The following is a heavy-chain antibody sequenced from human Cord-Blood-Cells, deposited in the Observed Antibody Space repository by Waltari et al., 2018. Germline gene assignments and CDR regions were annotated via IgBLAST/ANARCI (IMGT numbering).Heavy chain of an antibody. D-gene: IGHD6-13*01. Sequence: QVQLVQSGAEVKKPGASVKVSCKASGYTFTGYYIHWVRQAPGQGLEWMGWINPNSGGTNYAQKFQGWVTMTRDTSISTAYMELSRLRSDDTAVYYCARDQGGEYSSSHFDYWGQGTLVTVSS. CDR1: GYTFTGYY. V-gene: IGHV1-2*04. CDR2: INPNSGGT. J-gene: IGHJ4*02. CDR3: ARDQGGEYSSSHFDY.